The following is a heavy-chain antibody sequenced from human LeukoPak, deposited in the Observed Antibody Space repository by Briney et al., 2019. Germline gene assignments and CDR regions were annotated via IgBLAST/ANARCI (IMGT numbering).Heavy chain of an antibody. J-gene: IGHJ4*02. V-gene: IGHV4-34*01. CDR1: GGSFSGYY. Sequence: PSETLSLTCAVYGGSFSGYYWSWIRQPPGKGLEWIGEINHSGSTNYNPSLKSRVTISVDTSKNQFSLKLSSVTAADTAVYYCARFPPYGEMATMGRDYWGQGTLVTASS. D-gene: IGHD5-24*01. CDR3: ARFPPYGEMATMGRDY. CDR2: INHSGST.